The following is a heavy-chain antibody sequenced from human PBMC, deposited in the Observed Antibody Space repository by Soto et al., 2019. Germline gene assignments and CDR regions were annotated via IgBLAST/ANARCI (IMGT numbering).Heavy chain of an antibody. CDR1: GYTFTNYA. V-gene: IGHV1-3*05. Sequence: QVQLVQSGAEEKKPGASVKVSCKASGYTFTNYAMHWVRQAPGQRLEWMGWINAGNANTRYSQKFQGRVTITRDTSATTAYMELRSLKSEDTAIYYCARWNSDWNEGFDIWGRGTMVTVSS. J-gene: IGHJ3*02. D-gene: IGHD1-1*01. CDR3: ARWNSDWNEGFDI. CDR2: INAGNANT.